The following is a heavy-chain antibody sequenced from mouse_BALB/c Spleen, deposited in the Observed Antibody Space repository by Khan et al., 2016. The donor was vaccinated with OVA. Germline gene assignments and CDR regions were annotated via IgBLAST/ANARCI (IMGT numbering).Heavy chain of an antibody. J-gene: IGHJ2*01. V-gene: IGHV5-17*02. CDR2: ISDDSNNI. CDR3: ARTGYYYFDY. CDR1: EFTFSGFG. D-gene: IGHD4-1*01. Sequence: EVELVESGGGLVQTGGSRKLSCAASEFTFSGFGMHWVRQAPEKGLEWVAYISDDSNNIYYSDTVKGRFTISRDNPKNTLFLQMTSLRSEDTAMYYCARTGYYYFDYWGQGTTLTVSS.